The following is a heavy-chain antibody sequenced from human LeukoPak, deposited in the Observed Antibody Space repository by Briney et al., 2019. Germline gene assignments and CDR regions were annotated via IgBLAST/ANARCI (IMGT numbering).Heavy chain of an antibody. CDR3: AKDPYSSGGNWFDP. CDR2: INWNGGST. D-gene: IGHD6-19*01. J-gene: IGHJ5*02. Sequence: GGSLRLSCAASGFTFDDYGMSWVRQAPGKGLEWVSGINWNGGSTGYADSVKGRFTISRDNSKNTLYLQMNSLRAEDTAVYYCAKDPYSSGGNWFDPWGQGTLVTVSS. CDR1: GFTFDDYG. V-gene: IGHV3-20*04.